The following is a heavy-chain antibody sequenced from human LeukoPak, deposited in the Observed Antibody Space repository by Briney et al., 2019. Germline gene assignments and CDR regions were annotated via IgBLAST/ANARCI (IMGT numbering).Heavy chain of an antibody. CDR2: IYYSGST. J-gene: IGHJ4*02. CDR3: ARVKNSSGWKVDC. CDR1: GGSISSYY. Sequence: SETLSLTCTVSGGSISSYYWSWIRQPPGKGLQWIGYIYYSGSTNYNPSLKSRVTMSVDTSKNQLSLKVNSMTAADTAVYYCARVKNSSGWKVDCWGQGTLVTVSS. V-gene: IGHV4-59*01. D-gene: IGHD6-19*01.